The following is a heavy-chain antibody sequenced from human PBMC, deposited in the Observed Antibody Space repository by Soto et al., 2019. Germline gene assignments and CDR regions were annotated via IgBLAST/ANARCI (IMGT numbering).Heavy chain of an antibody. CDR2: GSYSGTT. CDR1: GVSVSSGSFY. V-gene: IGHV4-61*01. D-gene: IGHD4-17*01. J-gene: IGHJ4*02. Sequence: SETLSLTCTVSGVSVSSGSFYWAWIRQPPGKGLEWIGFGSYSGTTNYKPSLKSRVTISVDTSRSQISLKVSSLTAADTAVYYCARGATVTQYDYWGQGTLVTVSS. CDR3: ARGATVTQYDY.